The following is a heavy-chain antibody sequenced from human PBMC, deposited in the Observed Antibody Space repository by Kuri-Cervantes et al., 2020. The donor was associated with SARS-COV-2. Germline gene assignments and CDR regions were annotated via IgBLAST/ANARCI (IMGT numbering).Heavy chain of an antibody. Sequence: SVKVSCKASGGTFSSYAISWVRQAPGQGLEWMGGIIPMFGTADYAQKFQGKVTVTADESTSTVYMELTSLRSDDTAVYYCARDCSGTDCYIIIYAMSDWGQGTLVTVSS. CDR3: ARDCSGTDCYIIIYAMSD. CDR2: IIPMFGTA. J-gene: IGHJ4*02. D-gene: IGHD2-2*01. CDR1: GGTFSSYA. V-gene: IGHV1-69*13.